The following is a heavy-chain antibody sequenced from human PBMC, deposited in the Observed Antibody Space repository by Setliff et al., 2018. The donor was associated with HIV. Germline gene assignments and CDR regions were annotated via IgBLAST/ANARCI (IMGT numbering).Heavy chain of an antibody. CDR1: GGSISRSSYY. D-gene: IGHD1-26*01. CDR2: MYYRGNT. CDR3: ARVGANHDAFDM. V-gene: IGHV4-39*07. Sequence: PSETLSLTCTVSGGSISRSSYYWGWIRQSPGKGLEWIGSMYYRGNTYYNPSLTSRVSISVDTSHNQFSLKLKYVTAADTAVYYCARVGANHDAFDMWGQGTMVTVSS. J-gene: IGHJ3*02.